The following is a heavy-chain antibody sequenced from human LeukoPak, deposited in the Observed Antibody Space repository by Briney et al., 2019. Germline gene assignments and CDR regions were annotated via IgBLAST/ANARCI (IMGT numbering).Heavy chain of an antibody. J-gene: IGHJ4*02. CDR3: AKDGPHFSGSYPKTFDY. D-gene: IGHD1-26*01. V-gene: IGHV3-23*01. Sequence: GGSLRLSCAASGFTFSSYAMSWVRQAPGKGLEWVSAISGSGGSTYYADSVKGRFTTSRDNSKNTLYLQMNSLRAEDTAVYYCAKDGPHFSGSYPKTFDYWGQGTLVTVSS. CDR2: ISGSGGST. CDR1: GFTFSSYA.